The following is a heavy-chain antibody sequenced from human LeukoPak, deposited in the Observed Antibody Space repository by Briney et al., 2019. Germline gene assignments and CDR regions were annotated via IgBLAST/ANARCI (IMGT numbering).Heavy chain of an antibody. J-gene: IGHJ4*02. CDR1: GFTVSSNY. D-gene: IGHD3-22*01. CDR3: ARGPFGGYYYDSSGYLGY. V-gene: IGHV3-66*01. Sequence: PGGSLRLSCAASGFTVSSNYMSWVRQAPGKGLEWVSVIYSGGSTYYAGSVKGRFTISRDNSKNTLYLQMNSLRAEDTAVYYCARGPFGGYYYDSSGYLGYWGQGTLVTVSS. CDR2: IYSGGST.